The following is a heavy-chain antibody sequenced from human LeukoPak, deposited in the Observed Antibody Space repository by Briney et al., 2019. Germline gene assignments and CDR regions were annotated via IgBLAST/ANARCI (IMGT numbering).Heavy chain of an antibody. CDR1: GVAFSSNH. V-gene: IGHV3-53*01. D-gene: IGHD3-10*01. CDR3: ARDSGVRYFDY. CDR2: IYSGGST. Sequence: PGGSLRLSCGASGVAFSSNHMSWGRQGPGKGLEGGWVIYSGGSTYYAASVKGRFTISRDNSKNTLYLQMNSLRAEDTAVYYCARDSGVRYFDYWGQGTLVTVSS. J-gene: IGHJ4*02.